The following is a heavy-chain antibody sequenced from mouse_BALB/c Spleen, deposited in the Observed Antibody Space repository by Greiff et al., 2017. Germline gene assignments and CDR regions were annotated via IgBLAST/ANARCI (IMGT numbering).Heavy chain of an antibody. CDR3: AKPGITSFAY. V-gene: IGHV2-3*01. CDR1: GFSLTSYC. J-gene: IGHJ3*01. D-gene: IGHD1-2*01. Sequence: VKLMESGPGLVAPSQSLSITCTVSGFSLTSYCVSWVRQLPGKGLEWLGVIWGDGSTNYHPALISRLSISKDNSKSQVFLKLNSVQTDDTATYYCAKPGITSFAYWGQGTMVTVSA. CDR2: IWGDGST.